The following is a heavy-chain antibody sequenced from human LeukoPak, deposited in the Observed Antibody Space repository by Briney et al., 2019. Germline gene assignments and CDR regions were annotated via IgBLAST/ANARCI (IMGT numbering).Heavy chain of an antibody. CDR3: ARRYSSGWYYFDY. CDR1: EYSFTSYW. V-gene: IGHV5-51*01. Sequence: GESLKISCKGSEYSFTSYWIGWVRQMPGKGLEWMGIIYPGDSDTRYSPSFQGQVTISADKSISTAYLQWSSLKASDTAMYCCARRYSSGWYYFDYWGQGTLVTVSS. D-gene: IGHD6-19*01. J-gene: IGHJ4*02. CDR2: IYPGDSDT.